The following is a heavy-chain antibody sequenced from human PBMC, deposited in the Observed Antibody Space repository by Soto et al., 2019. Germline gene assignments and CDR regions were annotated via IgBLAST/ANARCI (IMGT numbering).Heavy chain of an antibody. CDR1: GGSISSPNFY. V-gene: IGHV4-31*03. CDR2: IYYNGTT. CDR3: AREPRLLIWFGELHD. J-gene: IGHJ1*01. D-gene: IGHD3-10*01. Sequence: QVQLQESGPGLVKPAQTLSLTCTVSGGSISSPNFYWSWIRQHPGKGLECRGHIYYNGTTYYNPSLKTRVPISVDTSKNQFSLTLSCVTAADTAVYYYAREPRLLIWFGELHDWGRGTLATVSS.